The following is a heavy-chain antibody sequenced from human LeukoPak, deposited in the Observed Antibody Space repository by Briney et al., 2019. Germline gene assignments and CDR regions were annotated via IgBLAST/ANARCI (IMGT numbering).Heavy chain of an antibody. CDR3: ARETVPAAINLSYYYYMDV. CDR2: INHSGST. CDR1: GGSFSGYY. J-gene: IGHJ6*03. V-gene: IGHV4-34*01. D-gene: IGHD2-2*02. Sequence: PSETLSLTCAVYGGSFSGYYWSWIRQPPGKGLEWIGEINHSGSTNYNPSLKSRVTISVDTSKNQFSLKLSSVTAADTAVYYCARETVPAAINLSYYYYMDVWGKGTTVTVFS.